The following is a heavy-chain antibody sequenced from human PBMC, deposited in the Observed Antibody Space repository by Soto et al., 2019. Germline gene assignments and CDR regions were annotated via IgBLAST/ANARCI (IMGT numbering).Heavy chain of an antibody. J-gene: IGHJ5*02. CDR3: ARVPDR. CDR2: IYHSGST. V-gene: IGHV4-30-2*01. Sequence: SETLSLTCAFSGGSITSGGYSWSWIRQPPGMGLEWTGYIYHSGSTDYNPSLKSRVTISVDRSKNQFSLKLSSVTAADTAVYYCARVPDRWGQGSLVTVS. D-gene: IGHD2-2*01. CDR1: GGSITSGGYS.